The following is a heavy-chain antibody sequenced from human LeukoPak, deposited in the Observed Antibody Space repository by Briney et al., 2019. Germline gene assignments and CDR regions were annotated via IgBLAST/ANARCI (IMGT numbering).Heavy chain of an antibody. CDR3: ARDLYSSRTNDAFVI. V-gene: IGHV4-39*07. CDR1: GGSIRSSSYY. J-gene: IGHJ3*02. D-gene: IGHD6-13*01. CDR2: IYYSGST. Sequence: SETLSLTCTVAGGSIRSSSYYWGWIRPPPGKGLEWIGGIYYSGSTYYNPSLKSRVTISVDTSKNQFSLKLSSVTAADTAVYYCARDLYSSRTNDAFVIWGQGTMVTVSS.